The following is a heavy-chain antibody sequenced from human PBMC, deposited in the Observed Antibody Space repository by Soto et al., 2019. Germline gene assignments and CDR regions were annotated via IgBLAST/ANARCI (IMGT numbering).Heavy chain of an antibody. D-gene: IGHD3-3*01. Sequence: ASVKVSCKASGYTFTSYAMHWVRQAPGQRLEWMGWINAGNGNTKYSQKFQGRVTITRDTSASTAYMELSSLRSEDTAVYYCARVNVWDFWSGSFANYYYMDVWGKGTTVTVSS. CDR3: ARVNVWDFWSGSFANYYYMDV. CDR2: INAGNGNT. V-gene: IGHV1-3*01. J-gene: IGHJ6*03. CDR1: GYTFTSYA.